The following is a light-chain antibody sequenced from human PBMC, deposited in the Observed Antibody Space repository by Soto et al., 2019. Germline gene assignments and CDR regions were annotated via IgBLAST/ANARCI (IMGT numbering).Light chain of an antibody. CDR1: QSISSY. CDR2: GAS. J-gene: IGKJ1*01. V-gene: IGKV3-20*01. CDR3: QQYGSSGT. Sequence: TQSPSSLSASVGDRVTITCRASQSISSYLNWYQQKPGQAPRLLIYGASSRATGIPDRFSGSGSGTDFTLTISRLEPEDFAVYYCQQYGSSGTFGQGTKVDIK.